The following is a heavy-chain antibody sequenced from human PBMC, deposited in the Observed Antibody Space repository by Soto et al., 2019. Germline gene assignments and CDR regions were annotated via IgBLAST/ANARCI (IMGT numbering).Heavy chain of an antibody. J-gene: IGHJ6*03. V-gene: IGHV4-34*01. CDR3: ARGGISHWAYFYYMDV. CDR1: GGSLSDYF. D-gene: IGHD2-21*01. CDR2: INHLGSI. Sequence: QVQLQQWGAGLLKPSETLSLTCVVSGGSLSDYFWSWIRQPPGMALEWIGEINHLGSINYNPSLKSRVTMSVDKPKNQFSLTVNSVTAADTATYYCARGGISHWAYFYYMDVWDRGTTVTVSS.